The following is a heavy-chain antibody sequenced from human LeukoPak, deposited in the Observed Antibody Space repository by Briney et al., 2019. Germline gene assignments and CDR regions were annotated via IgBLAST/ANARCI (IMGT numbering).Heavy chain of an antibody. CDR1: GFTFSTYA. J-gene: IGHJ4*02. CDR3: AKAPVTTCSGAYCYPFDY. D-gene: IGHD2-21*01. CDR2: ISGSGGSI. Sequence: PGGSLRLSCAASGFTFSTYALSWVRQAPGKGLEWVSVISGSGGSIYYADSVKGRFTISRDSSKNTLYLQMNRLRAEDAAVYYCAKAPVTTCSGAYCYPFDYWGQGTLVTVSS. V-gene: IGHV3-23*01.